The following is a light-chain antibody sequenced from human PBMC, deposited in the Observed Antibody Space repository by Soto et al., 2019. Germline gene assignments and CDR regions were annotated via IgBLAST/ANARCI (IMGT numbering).Light chain of an antibody. J-gene: IGKJ4*01. CDR3: QQYHSTPPT. CDR2: WSS. CDR1: QSVLHSSYNKNY. Sequence: DIVMTQSPDSLAVSLGERATINCKSSQSVLHSSYNKNYLAWYQQKPGQPPKLLIYWSSTRESGLPDRFSGSGYWRDFNLTISSLQAGDVAVYDCQQYHSTPPTFSGGTKVQIK. V-gene: IGKV4-1*01.